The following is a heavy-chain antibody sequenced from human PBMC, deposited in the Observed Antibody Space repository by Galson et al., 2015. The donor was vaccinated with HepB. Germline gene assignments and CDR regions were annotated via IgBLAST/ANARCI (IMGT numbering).Heavy chain of an antibody. J-gene: IGHJ4*02. Sequence: ETLSLTCAVSGGSISSSNWWSWVRQPPGKGLEWIGEIYHSGSTNYNPSLKSRVTISVDKSKNQFSLKLSSVTAADTAVYYCARDLLGYCSSTSCSDYWGQGTLVTVSS. CDR1: GGSISSSNW. CDR2: IYHSGST. CDR3: ARDLLGYCSSTSCSDY. V-gene: IGHV4-4*02. D-gene: IGHD2-2*01.